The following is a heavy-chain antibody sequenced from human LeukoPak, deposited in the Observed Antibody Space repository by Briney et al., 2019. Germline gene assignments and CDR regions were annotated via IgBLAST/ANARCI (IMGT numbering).Heavy chain of an antibody. V-gene: IGHV1-69*13. J-gene: IGHJ6*03. CDR1: GGTFSSYA. Sequence: SVKVSCKASGGTFSSYAISWVRQAPGQGLEWMGGIIPIFGTANYAQKFQGRVTITADESTSTAYMELSSLRSEDTAVYYCAREYYCSGGSCNPYYYYYYMDVWGKGTTVTVSS. CDR2: IIPIFGTA. CDR3: AREYYCSGGSCNPYYYYYYMDV. D-gene: IGHD2-15*01.